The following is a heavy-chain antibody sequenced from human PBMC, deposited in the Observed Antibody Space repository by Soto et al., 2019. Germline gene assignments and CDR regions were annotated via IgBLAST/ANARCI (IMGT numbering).Heavy chain of an antibody. V-gene: IGHV3-48*01. CDR3: ARSAICGGDCYVDY. CDR1: GFTFSSYS. J-gene: IGHJ4*02. D-gene: IGHD2-21*01. CDR2: ISSSSSTI. Sequence: EVQLVESGGGLVQPGGSLKLSCAASGFTFSSYSMNWVRQAPGKGLEWVSYISSSSSTIYYADSVKGRFTISRDNAKNSLYLQMNSLRAEDTAVYYCARSAICGGDCYVDYWGQGTLVTVSS.